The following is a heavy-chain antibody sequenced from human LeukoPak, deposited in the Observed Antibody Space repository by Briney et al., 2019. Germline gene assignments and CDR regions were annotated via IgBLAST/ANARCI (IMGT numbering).Heavy chain of an antibody. CDR3: ARDSGGSRYNDWFDP. CDR1: GHSISSGYY. CDR2: IYHSGTS. D-gene: IGHD2-15*01. Sequence: PPETLSLTCAVSGHSISSGYYWGWTRQPPGKGLQWIGNIYHSGTSYSNPSLKSRLTMSVDTSKNQFSLKLSSATAADTAVYYCARDSGGSRYNDWFDPWGQGTLVTVSS. V-gene: IGHV4-38-2*02. J-gene: IGHJ5*01.